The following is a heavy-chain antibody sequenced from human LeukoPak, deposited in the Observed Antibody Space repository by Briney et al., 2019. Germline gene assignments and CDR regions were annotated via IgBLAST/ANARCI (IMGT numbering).Heavy chain of an antibody. CDR2: ISYDGSNK. V-gene: IGHV3-30*03. Sequence: GRSLRLSCAASGFTFSSYGMHWVRQAPGKGLEWVAVISYDGSNKYYADSVKGRFTISRDNSKNTLYLQMNSLRAEDTAVYYCASAPAAGTPCDYWGQGTLVTVSS. D-gene: IGHD6-13*01. CDR3: ASAPAAGTPCDY. J-gene: IGHJ4*02. CDR1: GFTFSSYG.